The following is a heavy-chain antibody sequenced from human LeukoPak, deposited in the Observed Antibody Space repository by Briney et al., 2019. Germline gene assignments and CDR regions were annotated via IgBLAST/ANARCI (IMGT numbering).Heavy chain of an antibody. CDR3: ASSAVAGIDY. V-gene: IGHV4-34*01. CDR2: INHSGST. J-gene: IGHJ4*02. Sequence: SETLSLTCAVYGGSFSGYYWSWIRQPPGKGLEWIGEINHSGSTNYNPSLKSRVTISVDTSKNQFSLKLSSVTAADTAVYYCASSAVAGIDYWGQGTLVTVSS. CDR1: GGSFSGYY. D-gene: IGHD6-19*01.